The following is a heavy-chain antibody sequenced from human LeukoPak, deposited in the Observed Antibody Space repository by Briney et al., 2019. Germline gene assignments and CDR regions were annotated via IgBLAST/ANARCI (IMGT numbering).Heavy chain of an antibody. V-gene: IGHV3-23*01. D-gene: IGHD3-3*01. CDR1: GFTFSSYA. Sequence: GGSLRLSCAASGFTFSSYAMSWVRQAPGKGLEWVSAISGSGGSTYYADSVKGRFTISRDNSKNTLYLQMNSLRAEDTAVYYCAKGSTIFGVVIALDYWGQGTLVTVSS. CDR2: ISGSGGST. CDR3: AKGSTIFGVVIALDY. J-gene: IGHJ4*02.